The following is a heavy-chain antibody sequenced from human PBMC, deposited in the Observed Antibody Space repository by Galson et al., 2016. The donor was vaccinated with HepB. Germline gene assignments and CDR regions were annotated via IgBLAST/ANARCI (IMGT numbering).Heavy chain of an antibody. Sequence: LRLSCAASGFTFSRYAMSWVRQAPGKGLEWVSAISGDGGSTYYAGSVQGRFTTSRDSSKNTVYLQMNSLRADDTAVYYCARPAFCDSTSCYDLDVWGQGTTVTVSS. D-gene: IGHD2-2*01. J-gene: IGHJ6*02. V-gene: IGHV3-23*01. CDR3: ARPAFCDSTSCYDLDV. CDR1: GFTFSRYA. CDR2: ISGDGGST.